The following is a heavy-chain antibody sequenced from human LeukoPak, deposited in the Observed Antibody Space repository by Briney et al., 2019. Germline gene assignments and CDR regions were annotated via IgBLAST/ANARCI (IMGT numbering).Heavy chain of an antibody. J-gene: IGHJ4*02. CDR1: GGSISSHY. CDR2: IYYSGST. V-gene: IGHV4-59*11. D-gene: IGHD1-26*01. Sequence: SETLSLTCTVSGGSISSHYWSWIRQPPGKGLEWIGYIYYSGSTNYNPSLKSRVTMSIDTSKNQFSLKLSSATAADTAVYFCAREAVGAITFDYWGQGTLVSVSS. CDR3: AREAVGAITFDY.